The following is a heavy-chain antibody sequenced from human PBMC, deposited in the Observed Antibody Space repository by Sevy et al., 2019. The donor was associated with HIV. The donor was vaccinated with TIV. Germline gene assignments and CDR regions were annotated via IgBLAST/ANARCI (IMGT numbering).Heavy chain of an antibody. CDR1: GFTFDDYA. CDR3: AKSYGSGSTFDN. D-gene: IGHD3-10*01. Sequence: SLRLSCAASGFTFDDYAMHWVRQAPGKDLEWVSGISWNSGSIGYADSVKGRFTISRDNAKNSLYLQMYSLRAEDTALYYCAKSYGSGSTFDNWGQGTLVTVSS. CDR2: ISWNSGSI. V-gene: IGHV3-9*01. J-gene: IGHJ4*02.